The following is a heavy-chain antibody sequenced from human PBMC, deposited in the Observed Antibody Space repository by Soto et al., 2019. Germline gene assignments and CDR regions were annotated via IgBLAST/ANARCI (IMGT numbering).Heavy chain of an antibody. CDR3: ARERGIGGSTAFDI. J-gene: IGHJ3*02. CDR1: GFTSSSYS. D-gene: IGHD3-10*01. V-gene: IGHV3-21*01. CDR2: ISSSSSYI. Sequence: EVQLVESGGGLVKPGGSLRLSCATSGFTSSSYSMNWVRQAPGKGLEWVSSISSSSSYIYYADSVKGRFTISRDNAKNSLYLQMNSLRAEDTAVYYCARERGIGGSTAFDIWGQGTMVTVSS.